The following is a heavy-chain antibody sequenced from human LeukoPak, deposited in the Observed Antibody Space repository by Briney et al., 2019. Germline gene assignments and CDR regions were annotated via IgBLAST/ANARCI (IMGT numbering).Heavy chain of an antibody. V-gene: IGHV3-23*01. Sequence: GGSLRLSCAASGFTFSSYAMSWVRQAPGKGLGWVSAISGSGGSTYYADSVKGRFTISRDNSKNTLYLQMNSLRAEDTAVYYCAKDVTSEWLRPVFDYWGQGTLVTVSS. CDR1: GFTFSSYA. J-gene: IGHJ4*02. CDR3: AKDVTSEWLRPVFDY. D-gene: IGHD5-12*01. CDR2: ISGSGGST.